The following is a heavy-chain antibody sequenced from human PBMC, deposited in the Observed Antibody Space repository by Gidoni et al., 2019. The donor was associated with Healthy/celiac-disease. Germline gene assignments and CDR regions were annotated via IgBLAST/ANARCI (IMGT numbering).Heavy chain of an antibody. D-gene: IGHD4-17*01. V-gene: IGHV4-34*01. CDR1: GGSFSGYY. J-gene: IGHJ5*02. Sequence: QVQLQQWGAGLLKPSETLSLTCAVYGGSFSGYYWSWIRQPPGKGLEWIGEINHSGSTNSNPSLKSRVTISVDTSKNQFSLKLSSVTAADTAVYYCARGRTQYGKKGRWFDPWGQGTLVTVSS. CDR2: INHSGST. CDR3: ARGRTQYGKKGRWFDP.